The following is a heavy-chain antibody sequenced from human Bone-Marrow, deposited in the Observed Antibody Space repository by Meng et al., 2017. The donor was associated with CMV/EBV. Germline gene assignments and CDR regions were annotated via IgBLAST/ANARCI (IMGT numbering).Heavy chain of an antibody. CDR1: GFTFSSYG. V-gene: IGHV3-33*06. D-gene: IGHD1-26*01. Sequence: GESLKISCAASGFTFSSYGMHWVRQAPGKGLEWVAVIWYDGSNKYYADSVKGRFTISRDNSKTTLYLQMNSLRAEDTAVYYCAKDRIVGASCFQHWGQGTLVTVSS. J-gene: IGHJ1*01. CDR3: AKDRIVGASCFQH. CDR2: IWYDGSNK.